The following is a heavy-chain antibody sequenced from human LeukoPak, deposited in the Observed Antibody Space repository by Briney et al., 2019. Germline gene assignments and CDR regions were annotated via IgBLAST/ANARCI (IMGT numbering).Heavy chain of an antibody. Sequence: GGSLRLSCAASGFTFSSYAMNWVRQAPGMGLEWVSAISGSDGTTYYADSVKGRFTISRDNSKSTLYLQMNSLRAEDTALYYCAKDGGSFGETPNWFDPWGQGTLVTVSS. J-gene: IGHJ5*02. CDR2: ISGSDGTT. CDR3: AKDGGSFGETPNWFDP. CDR1: GFTFSSYA. D-gene: IGHD3-10*01. V-gene: IGHV3-23*01.